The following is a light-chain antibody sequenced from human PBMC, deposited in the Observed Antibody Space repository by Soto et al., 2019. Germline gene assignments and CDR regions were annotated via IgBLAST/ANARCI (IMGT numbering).Light chain of an antibody. V-gene: IGKV1-5*03. J-gene: IGKJ1*01. CDR3: QQYNGS. CDR2: KAS. Sequence: DIQMTQSPSTLCASVGDKVTITCRASQSISTWLAWYQQKPVKAPKLLIYKASNLESGVPSRFSGSGSGTEFTLTISSLQPDDFATYYCQQYNGSFGQGTKVDIK. CDR1: QSISTW.